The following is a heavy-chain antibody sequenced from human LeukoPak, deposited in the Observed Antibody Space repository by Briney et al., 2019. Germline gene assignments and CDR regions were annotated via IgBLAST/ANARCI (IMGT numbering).Heavy chain of an antibody. D-gene: IGHD6-13*01. Sequence: ASVKVSCKASGGTFSSYAISWVRQAPGQGLEWMGGIVPIFGTANHAQKFQGRVTITTDESTSTAYMELSSLRSEDTAVYYCARTGIAAAGTFDYWGQGTLVTVSS. J-gene: IGHJ4*02. CDR2: IVPIFGTA. V-gene: IGHV1-69*05. CDR3: ARTGIAAAGTFDY. CDR1: GGTFSSYA.